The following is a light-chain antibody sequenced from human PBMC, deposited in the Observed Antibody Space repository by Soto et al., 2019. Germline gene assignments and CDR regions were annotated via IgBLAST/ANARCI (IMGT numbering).Light chain of an antibody. V-gene: IGLV2-14*01. CDR1: SSDIGDNNY. J-gene: IGLJ1*01. Sequence: QSVLTQPASVSGSPGQSITIFCTGTSSDIGDNNYVSWYQQHPGKAPKLMIYDVRHRPSGVSIRFSGSKSGNTASLTISDLQAEDEADYYCSSYRISSTYVFGTGTKVTVL. CDR3: SSYRISSTYV. CDR2: DVR.